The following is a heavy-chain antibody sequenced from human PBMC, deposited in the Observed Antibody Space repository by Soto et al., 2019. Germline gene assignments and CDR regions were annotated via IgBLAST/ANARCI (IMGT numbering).Heavy chain of an antibody. CDR3: AKYKQGSDWFGP. CDR1: GFTLSSSA. Sequence: EVQLLESGGGVEQPGESLRLSCTTSGFTLSSSAMSWARQAPGRGLEWVSVIGGTDGTTYYADSVRGRFTISRDNSQNTLYLQMNSLRAEDTAVYYCAKYKQGSDWFGPWGQGTLVTVSS. J-gene: IGHJ5*02. D-gene: IGHD1-20*01. CDR2: IGGTDGTT. V-gene: IGHV3-23*01.